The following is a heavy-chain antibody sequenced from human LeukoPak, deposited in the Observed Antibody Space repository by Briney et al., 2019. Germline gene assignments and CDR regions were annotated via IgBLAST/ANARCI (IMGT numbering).Heavy chain of an antibody. CDR2: LSPHANYE. CDR3: ARDRIDRSLDY. J-gene: IGHJ4*02. CDR1: GFTFSDYG. Sequence: GGSLRLSCAASGFTFSDYGIHWVRQAPGKGLEWVAVLSPHANYEYYADSVQGRFTMSRDDSKNTVYLLMNSLTDEETAVYYCARDRIDRSLDYWGLGTLVTVSS. D-gene: IGHD2-15*01. V-gene: IGHV3-33*01.